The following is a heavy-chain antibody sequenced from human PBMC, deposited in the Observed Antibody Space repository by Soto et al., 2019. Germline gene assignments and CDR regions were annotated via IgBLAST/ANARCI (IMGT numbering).Heavy chain of an antibody. CDR2: IYHSGST. V-gene: IGHV4-30-2*01. CDR3: ARTEYYYDSSGYFDY. D-gene: IGHD3-22*01. Sequence: SETLSLTCAVSGGSISSGGYSWSWIRQPPGKGLEWIGYIYHSGSTYYNPSLKSRVTISVDRSKNQFSLKLSSVTAADAAVYYCARTEYYYDSSGYFDYWGQGTLVTVSS. CDR1: GGSISSGGYS. J-gene: IGHJ4*02.